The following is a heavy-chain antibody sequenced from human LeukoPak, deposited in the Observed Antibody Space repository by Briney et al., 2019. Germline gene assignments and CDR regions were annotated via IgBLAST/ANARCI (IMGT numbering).Heavy chain of an antibody. CDR3: ARLGIAAAENYFDY. V-gene: IGHV1-18*04. CDR1: GYTFTSYG. D-gene: IGHD6-13*01. Sequence: GATVKVSCKASGYTFTSYGISWVRQAPGQGLEWMGWISAYNGNTNYAQKLQGRVTMTTDTSTSTAYMELRSLRSDDTAVYYCARLGIAAAENYFDYWGQGTLVTVSS. J-gene: IGHJ4*02. CDR2: ISAYNGNT.